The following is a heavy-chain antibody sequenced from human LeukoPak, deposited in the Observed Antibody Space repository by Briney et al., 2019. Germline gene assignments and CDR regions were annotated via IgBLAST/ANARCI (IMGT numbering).Heavy chain of an antibody. V-gene: IGHV3-7*03. CDR2: IKQDGSEK. J-gene: IGHJ1*01. CDR1: GFTFSSYW. CDR3: ARDKFYSSGWYGTEEYLQH. Sequence: PGGSLRLSCAASGFTFSSYWMSWVRQAPGKGLEWVANIKQDGSEKYYVDSVKGRFTISRDNAKNSLYLQMNSLRAEDTAVYYCARDKFYSSGWYGTEEYLQHWGQGALVTVSS. D-gene: IGHD6-19*01.